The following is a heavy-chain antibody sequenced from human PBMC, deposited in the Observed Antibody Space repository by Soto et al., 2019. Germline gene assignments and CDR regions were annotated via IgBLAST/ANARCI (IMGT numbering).Heavy chain of an antibody. CDR2: IWYDGSNK. CDR3: ARYIPGVRYYGMDV. V-gene: IGHV3-33*01. J-gene: IGHJ6*02. D-gene: IGHD2-2*01. CDR1: RFTFSSYG. Sequence: GGSLRLSCAASRFTFSSYGMHWVRQAPGKGLEWVAVIWYDGSNKYYADSVKGRFTISRDNSKNTLYLEMYSLRAEDTAVYYCARYIPGVRYYGMDVWGQGTTVTVSS.